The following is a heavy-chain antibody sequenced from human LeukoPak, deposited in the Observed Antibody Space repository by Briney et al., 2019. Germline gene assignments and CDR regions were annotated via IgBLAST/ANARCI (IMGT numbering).Heavy chain of an antibody. CDR3: ARDVKADSSGYYGHDAFDI. CDR2: MNPDSGDN. CDR1: GYTFTSYE. J-gene: IGHJ3*02. Sequence: ASVKVSCKDSGYTFTSYEINWVRQATGHGLEWMGWMNPDSGDNASAQKFQGRIAMTRSSSITTAYMELSSLRSEYTAVYYCARDVKADSSGYYGHDAFDIWGQETMVTVST. D-gene: IGHD3-22*01. V-gene: IGHV1-8*01.